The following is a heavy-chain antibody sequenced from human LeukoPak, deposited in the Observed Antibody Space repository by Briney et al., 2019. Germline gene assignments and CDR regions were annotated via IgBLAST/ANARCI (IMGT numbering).Heavy chain of an antibody. J-gene: IGHJ4*02. V-gene: IGHV1-18*01. Sequence: ASVKVSCKASGYTFTSYGISWVRQAPGQGLEWMGWISAYNGNTNYAQKLQGRVTMTTDTSTSTAYMELRSLRSDDTAVYYCARVVMDFWSGYYTTYYFDYWGQGTLVTVSS. CDR2: ISAYNGNT. D-gene: IGHD3-3*01. CDR3: ARVVMDFWSGYYTTYYFDY. CDR1: GYTFTSYG.